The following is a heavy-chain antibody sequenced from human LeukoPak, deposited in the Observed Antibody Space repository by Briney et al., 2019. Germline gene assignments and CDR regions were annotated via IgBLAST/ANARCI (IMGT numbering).Heavy chain of an antibody. CDR3: ARCSGWHHCFDY. CDR2: IIPILGIA. J-gene: IGHJ4*02. Sequence: ASVKVSCKASGGTFSSYAISWVRQAPGQGLEWMGRIIPILGIANYAQKFQGRVTITADKSMSTAYMELSSLRSEDAAVYYCARCSGWHHCFDYWGQGTLVTVSS. CDR1: GGTFSSYA. V-gene: IGHV1-69*04. D-gene: IGHD6-19*01.